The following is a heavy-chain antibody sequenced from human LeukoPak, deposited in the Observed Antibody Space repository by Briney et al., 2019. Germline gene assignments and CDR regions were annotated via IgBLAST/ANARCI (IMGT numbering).Heavy chain of an antibody. CDR1: GYTFTDYY. J-gene: IGHJ4*02. Sequence: ASVKVSCKVSGYTFTDYYMHRVQQAPGKGLEWMGLVDPEDGETIYAEKFQGRVTITADTSTDTAYMELSSLRSEDTAVYYCATEPTHSWELRSDYWGQGTLVTASS. D-gene: IGHD1-26*01. V-gene: IGHV1-69-2*01. CDR3: ATEPTHSWELRSDY. CDR2: VDPEDGET.